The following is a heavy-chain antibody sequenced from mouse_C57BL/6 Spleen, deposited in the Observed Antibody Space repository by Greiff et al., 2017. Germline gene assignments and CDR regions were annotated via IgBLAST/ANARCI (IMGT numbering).Heavy chain of an antibody. CDR3: ARDDYGPLFAY. CDR2: IYPGDGDT. CDR1: GYAFSSSW. J-gene: IGHJ3*01. Sequence: VQLQQSGPELVKPGASVKISCKASGYAFSSSWMNWVKQRPGKGLEWLGRIYPGDGDTNYNGKFTGKATLTADTTSSTAYMQLSSLTSEDSAVYFCARDDYGPLFAYWGQGTLVTVSA. D-gene: IGHD2-4*01. V-gene: IGHV1-82*01.